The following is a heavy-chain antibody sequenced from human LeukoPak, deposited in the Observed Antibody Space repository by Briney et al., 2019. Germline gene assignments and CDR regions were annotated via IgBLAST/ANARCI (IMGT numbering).Heavy chain of an antibody. CDR2: IFYSGST. J-gene: IGHJ6*03. Sequence: SETLSLTCTVSGGSISSNSYYWGWIRQPPGKGLEWIGSIFYSGSTYYNPSLKSRVTTSVDTAKNQFSLKLSSVTAADTAVYYCARTTEGYCSSASCFGFSYSYYMDVWGKGTTVTISS. CDR1: GGSISSNSYY. D-gene: IGHD2-2*01. CDR3: ARTTEGYCSSASCFGFSYSYYMDV. V-gene: IGHV4-39*01.